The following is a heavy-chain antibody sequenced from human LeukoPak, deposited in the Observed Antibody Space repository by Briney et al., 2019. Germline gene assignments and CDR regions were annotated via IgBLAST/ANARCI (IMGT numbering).Heavy chain of an antibody. V-gene: IGHV3-33*06. D-gene: IGHD2-2*01. CDR1: GFTLSNYG. CDR2: IWYDGSNK. CDR3: TKSQPGGGDYFDY. Sequence: PGRSLRLSCAASGFTLSNYGMHWLRQATGKGLEWLADIWYDGSNKYYEDSERGQFTISRDTSKNTLYLQTNSLRAEDTAVYYSTKSQPGGGDYFDYWGQGTLVAVSS. J-gene: IGHJ4*02.